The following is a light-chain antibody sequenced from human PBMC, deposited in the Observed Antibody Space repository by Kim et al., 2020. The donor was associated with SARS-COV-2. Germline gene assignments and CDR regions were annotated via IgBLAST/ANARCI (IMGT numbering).Light chain of an antibody. CDR3: QSADSTGTWV. Sequence: SYELTQPPSVSVSPGQTARITCSGDALSKQYAYWYQQKPGQAPVLVMYKDNERPSGIPERFSGSSSGTTVTLTISGVQAEDEADYYCQSADSTGTWVFGGGTQLTVL. CDR2: KDN. CDR1: ALSKQY. J-gene: IGLJ3*02. V-gene: IGLV3-25*03.